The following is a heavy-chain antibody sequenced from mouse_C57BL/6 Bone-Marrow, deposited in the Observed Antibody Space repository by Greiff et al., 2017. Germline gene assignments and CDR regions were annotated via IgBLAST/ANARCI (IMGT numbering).Heavy chain of an antibody. J-gene: IGHJ2*01. CDR3: ARSGPLGRSVDY. D-gene: IGHD4-1*01. Sequence: QVQLQQSGAELVKPGASVKMSCKASGYTFTSYWITWVKQRPGQGLEWIGDIYPTSGRTNYNEKFKSKAILTVDTSSNTAYMQLSLLTSEDSAVFYCARSGPLGRSVDYWGQGTTLTVSS. CDR2: IYPTSGRT. V-gene: IGHV1-55*01. CDR1: GYTFTSYW.